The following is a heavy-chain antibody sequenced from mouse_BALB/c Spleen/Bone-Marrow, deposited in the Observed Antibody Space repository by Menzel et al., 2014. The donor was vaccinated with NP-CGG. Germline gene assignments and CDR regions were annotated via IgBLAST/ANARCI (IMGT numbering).Heavy chain of an antibody. CDR3: ARSYYGSPYFDY. Sequence: QVQLQQSGAELVRPGTSVKVSCKASGYAFTNYLIEWVKQRPGQGLEWIGVINPGSGGTNYNEKFKGKATLTADKSSSTAYMQFSSLTSDDSAVYFCARSYYGSPYFDYWGQDTTLTVSS. CDR2: INPGSGGT. CDR1: GYAFTNYL. J-gene: IGHJ2*01. V-gene: IGHV1-54*01. D-gene: IGHD1-1*01.